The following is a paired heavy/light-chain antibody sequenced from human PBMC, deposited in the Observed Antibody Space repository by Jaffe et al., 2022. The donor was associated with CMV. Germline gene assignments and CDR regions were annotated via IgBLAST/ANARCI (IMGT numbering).Heavy chain of an antibody. CDR1: GYTFTSYD. CDR3: ARGRSGIAVAGKGMDYYYGMDV. D-gene: IGHD6-19*01. J-gene: IGHJ6*02. V-gene: IGHV1-8*01. CDR2: MNPNSGNT. Sequence: QVQLVQSGAEVKKPGASVKVSCKASGYTFTSYDINWVRQATGQGLEWMGWMNPNSGNTGYAQKFQGRVTMTRNTSISTAYMELSSLRSEDTAVYYCARGRSGIAVAGKGMDYYYGMDVWGQGTTVTVSS.
Light chain of an antibody. V-gene: IGKV1-33*01. J-gene: IGKJ5*01. CDR1: QDISNY. CDR2: DAS. CDR3: QQYDNLKGIT. Sequence: DIQMTQSPSSLSASVGDRVTITCQASQDISNYLNWYQQKPGKAPKLLIYDASNLETGVPSRFSGSGSGTDFTFTISSLQPEDIATYYCQQYDNLKGITFGQGTRLEIK.